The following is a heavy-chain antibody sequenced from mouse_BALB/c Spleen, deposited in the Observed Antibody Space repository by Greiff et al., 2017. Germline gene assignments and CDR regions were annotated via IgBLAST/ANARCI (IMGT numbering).Heavy chain of an antibody. CDR3: ASMVRYAMDY. J-gene: IGHJ4*01. CDR2: IDPENGNT. CDR1: GFNIKDYY. Sequence: VQLKQSGAELVRPGALVKLSCKASGFNIKDYYMHWVKQRPEQGLEWIGWIDPENGNTIYDPKFQGKASITADTSSNTAYLQLSSLTSEDTAVYYCASMVRYAMDYWGQGTSVTVSS. V-gene: IGHV14-1*02. D-gene: IGHD1-1*02.